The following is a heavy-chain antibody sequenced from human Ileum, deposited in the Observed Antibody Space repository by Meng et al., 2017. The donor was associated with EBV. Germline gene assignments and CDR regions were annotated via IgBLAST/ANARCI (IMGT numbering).Heavy chain of an antibody. CDR3: ARNVPGTSAYYD. V-gene: IGHV4-28*01. CDR1: GYSISSTNW. CDR2: IYYSGST. J-gene: IGHJ4*02. D-gene: IGHD3-22*01. Sequence: QVQLQEPGPGLVKPSDTLSLTGAVAGYSISSTNWWGWIRQPPGKGLEWIGYIYYSGSTSYNPSLKSRVTMSVDTSKNQFSLNLNSVTAVDTAVYYCARNVPGTSAYYDWGQGTLVTVSS.